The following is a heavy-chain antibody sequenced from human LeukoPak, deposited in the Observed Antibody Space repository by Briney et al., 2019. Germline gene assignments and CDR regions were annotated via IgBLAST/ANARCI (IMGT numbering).Heavy chain of an antibody. CDR3: ARDFRGYSYVSGMDV. J-gene: IGHJ6*02. D-gene: IGHD5-18*01. CDR1: GFTFSSYA. CDR2: IIPIFGTA. Sequence: GGSLRLSCAASGFTFSSYAISWVRQAPGQGLEWMGGIIPIFGTANYAQKFQGRVTITADESTSTAYMELSSLRSEDTAVYYCARDFRGYSYVSGMDVWGQGATVTVSS. V-gene: IGHV1-69*01.